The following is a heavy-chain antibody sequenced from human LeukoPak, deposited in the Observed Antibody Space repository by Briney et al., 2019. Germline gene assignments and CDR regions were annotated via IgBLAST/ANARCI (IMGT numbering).Heavy chain of an antibody. CDR3: ARDIEAAGLFLDY. Sequence: PGGSLRLSCAASGFTFSSYWMTWVRQAPGKGLEWVANIKYDGSEKDYMDSVKGRFTISRDNAKNSLYLQMNSLRAEDTAVYYCARDIEAAGLFLDYWGQGTLVTVFS. D-gene: IGHD6-13*01. CDR1: GFTFSSYW. V-gene: IGHV3-7*01. J-gene: IGHJ4*02. CDR2: IKYDGSEK.